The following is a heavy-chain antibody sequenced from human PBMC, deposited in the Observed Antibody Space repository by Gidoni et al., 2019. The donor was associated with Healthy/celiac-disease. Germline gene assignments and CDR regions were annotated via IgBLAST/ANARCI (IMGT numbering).Heavy chain of an antibody. CDR1: GFTFNSYG. V-gene: IGHV3-30*18. D-gene: IGHD3-22*01. CDR2: ISYDGSDK. CDR3: AKGVGDYDSSGYYFGYGMDV. J-gene: IGHJ6*02. Sequence: QVQLVESGGGVVQPGRSLRLSCVASGFTFNSYGLHRVRQVRQDPGKGLEWVAVISYDGSDKYYADSVKGRFTISRDNSKDTLYLQMNSLRAEDTAVYYCAKGVGDYDSSGYYFGYGMDVWGQGTTVTVSS.